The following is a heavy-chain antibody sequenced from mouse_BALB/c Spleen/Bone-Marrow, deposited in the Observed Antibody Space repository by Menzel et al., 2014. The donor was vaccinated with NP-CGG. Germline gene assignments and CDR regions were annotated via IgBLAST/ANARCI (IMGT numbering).Heavy chain of an antibody. CDR1: GFNIKDTY. CDR3: ARWLLPYGLDY. D-gene: IGHD2-3*01. CDR2: IDPANGNT. V-gene: IGHV14-3*02. J-gene: IGHJ4*01. Sequence: EVQRVESGAELVKPGASVKLSCTASGFNIKDTYMHWVKQRPEQGLERIGRIDPANGNTKYDPKFQGKATITADTSSNTAYLQLSSLTSEDTAVYYCARWLLPYGLDYWGQGTSVTVSS.